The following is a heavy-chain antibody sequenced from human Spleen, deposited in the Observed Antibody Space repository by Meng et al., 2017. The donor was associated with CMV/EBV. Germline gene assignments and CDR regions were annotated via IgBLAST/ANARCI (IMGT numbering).Heavy chain of an antibody. J-gene: IGHJ6*02. CDR3: AKPLTVTTRYYGMDV. CDR2: ISGSGGST. D-gene: IGHD4-11*01. CDR1: GFTFSSYA. Sequence: ETLSLTCAASGFTFSSYAMSWVRQAPGKGLEWVSAISGSGGSTYYADSVKGRFTISRDNSKNTLYLQMNSLRAEDTAVYYCAKPLTVTTRYYGMDVWGQGTTVTVSS. V-gene: IGHV3-23*01.